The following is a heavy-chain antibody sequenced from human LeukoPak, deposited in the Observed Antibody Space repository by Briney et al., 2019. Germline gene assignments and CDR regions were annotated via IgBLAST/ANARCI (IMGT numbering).Heavy chain of an antibody. J-gene: IGHJ4*02. D-gene: IGHD5-18*01. CDR1: GFTFSSYA. CDR3: ARDLTTSMAYYFDC. Sequence: TGGSLRLSCAASGFTFSSYAMNWVRQAPGKGLEWVSFMSSSGSYIYYADSVKGRFTISRDNAKNSLYLQMNSLRAEDTAVCYCARDLTTSMAYYFDCWGQGTLVTVSS. V-gene: IGHV3-21*01. CDR2: MSSSGSYI.